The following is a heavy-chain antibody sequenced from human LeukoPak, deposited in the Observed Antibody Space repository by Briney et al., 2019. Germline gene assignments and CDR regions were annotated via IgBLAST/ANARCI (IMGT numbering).Heavy chain of an antibody. J-gene: IGHJ6*03. Sequence: GASVKVSCKASGYTFTGYYMHWVRQAPGQGLEWMGWINPNSGGTNYAQKFQGRVTMTRDTSISTAYMELSRLRSDDTAVYYCAAGGLGYCSSTSCSDYYYYYYMNVWGKGTTVTVSS. CDR3: AAGGLGYCSSTSCSDYYYYYYMNV. V-gene: IGHV1-2*02. D-gene: IGHD2-2*01. CDR1: GYTFTGYY. CDR2: INPNSGGT.